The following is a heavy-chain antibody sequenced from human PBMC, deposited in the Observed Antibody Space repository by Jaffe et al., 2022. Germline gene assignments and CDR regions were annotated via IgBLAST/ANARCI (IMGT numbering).Heavy chain of an antibody. V-gene: IGHV1-2*06. D-gene: IGHD4-4*01. CDR3: ARDNPYPTVTNLPYYYYYYMDV. J-gene: IGHJ6*03. Sequence: QAQLVQPGAEVKEPGASVKVSCKASGYTFTGYYMHWVRQAPGQGLEWMGRINPNSGGTNYAQKFQGRVTMTRDKSISTAYMELSRLRSDDTAVYFCARDNPYPTVTNLPYYYYYYMDVWGKGTTVTVSS. CDR2: INPNSGGT. CDR1: GYTFTGYY.